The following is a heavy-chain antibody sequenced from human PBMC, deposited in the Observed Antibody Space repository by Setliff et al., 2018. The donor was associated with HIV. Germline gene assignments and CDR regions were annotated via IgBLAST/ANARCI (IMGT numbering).Heavy chain of an antibody. Sequence: LSLTCTVSGGSISSYYWSWIWQPPGKGLEWIGYIYYSGRTNYNPSLKSRVTISVDTSKNQFSLKLSSVTAADTAVYYCARGYSYGYGVDYWGQGTLVTVSS. CDR3: ARGYSYGYGVDY. CDR1: GGSISSYY. D-gene: IGHD5-18*01. CDR2: IYYSGRT. V-gene: IGHV4-59*01. J-gene: IGHJ4*02.